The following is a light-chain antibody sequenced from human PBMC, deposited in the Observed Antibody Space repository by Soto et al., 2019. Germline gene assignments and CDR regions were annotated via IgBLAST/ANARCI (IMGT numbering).Light chain of an antibody. V-gene: IGKV3-15*01. J-gene: IGKJ1*01. Sequence: EIVVTQSPATLSVSPGERATLSCRASQDVGSKLAWYQQKPGQAPRLLIYGASTRATDIPDRFSGSGSGTEFTLTISSLKSEDFAVYYCQQYHDWPPWTFGQGTKWIS. CDR2: GAS. CDR1: QDVGSK. CDR3: QQYHDWPPWT.